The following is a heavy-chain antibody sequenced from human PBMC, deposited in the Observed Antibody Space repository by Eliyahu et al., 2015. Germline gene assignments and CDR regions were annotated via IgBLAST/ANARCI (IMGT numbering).Heavy chain of an antibody. CDR3: ARAVPTRISRFDP. V-gene: IGHV3-66*01. D-gene: IGHD3-22*01. CDR1: GFTVSSNY. Sequence: EVQLVESGGGLVQPGGSLRVSCAASGFTVSSNYMSWVRQAPGKGLEWVSTISTVGDTYYSDSVKGRFAISRDNSKSTLYLQMSSLRAEDTAVYYCARAVPTRISRFDPWGQGTLVTVSS. J-gene: IGHJ5*02. CDR2: ISTVGDT.